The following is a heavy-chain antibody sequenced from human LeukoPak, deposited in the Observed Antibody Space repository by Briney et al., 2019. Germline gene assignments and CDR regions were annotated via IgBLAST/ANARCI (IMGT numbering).Heavy chain of an antibody. Sequence: GGSLRLSCVASGFTLRSYVMNWVRQTPGKGLEWVSSISGSGDSTFYADSVKGRFSISRDNSKNTLYLQVNGLRTEDTAVYYCAKDRLLNCRGDCYIFDYWGQGTVVSVSS. V-gene: IGHV3-23*01. D-gene: IGHD2-21*02. CDR3: AKDRLLNCRGDCYIFDY. CDR2: ISGSGDST. CDR1: GFTLRSYV. J-gene: IGHJ4*02.